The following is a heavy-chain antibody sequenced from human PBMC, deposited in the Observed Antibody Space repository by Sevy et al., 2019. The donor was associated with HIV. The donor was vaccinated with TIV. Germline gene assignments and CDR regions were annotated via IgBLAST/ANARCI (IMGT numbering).Heavy chain of an antibody. Sequence: GGSLRLSCAASGFLFSRYEMNWVRQAPGKGLEWVSYITNSGSSMYYSDSVRGRFTISRDNAKNSLFLQMNSLRAEDTAIYYCARDLPPSATTVAHFDYWGQGTLVTVSS. CDR3: ARDLPPSATTVAHFDY. V-gene: IGHV3-48*03. J-gene: IGHJ4*02. D-gene: IGHD4-17*01. CDR1: GFLFSRYE. CDR2: ITNSGSSM.